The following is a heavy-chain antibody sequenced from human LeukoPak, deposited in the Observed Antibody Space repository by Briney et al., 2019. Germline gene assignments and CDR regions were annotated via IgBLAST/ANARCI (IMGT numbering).Heavy chain of an antibody. CDR2: INPNSGGT. D-gene: IGHD5-18*01. CDR3: ARVEGSYGPGFDY. V-gene: IGHV1-2*04. Sequence: GASVKVSCKASGYTFTGYYMHWVRQAPGQGLEWMGWINPNSGGTNYAQKFQGWVTMTRDTSISTAYMELSRLRSDDTAVYYCARVEGSYGPGFDYWGQGTLVTVSS. J-gene: IGHJ4*02. CDR1: GYTFTGYY.